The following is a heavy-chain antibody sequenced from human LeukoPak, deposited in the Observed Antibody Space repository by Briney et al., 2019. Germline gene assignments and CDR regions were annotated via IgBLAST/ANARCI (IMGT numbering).Heavy chain of an antibody. Sequence: SETLSLTCTVSGGSISSYYWSWIRQPPGKGLEWIGYIYTSGSTNYNPSLKSRVTISVDTSKNQFSLKLSSVTAADTAVYYCARLSRDGYKIDYWGQGTLVTVSS. CDR2: IYTSGST. CDR3: ARLSRDGYKIDY. D-gene: IGHD5-24*01. CDR1: GGSISSYY. J-gene: IGHJ4*02. V-gene: IGHV4-4*09.